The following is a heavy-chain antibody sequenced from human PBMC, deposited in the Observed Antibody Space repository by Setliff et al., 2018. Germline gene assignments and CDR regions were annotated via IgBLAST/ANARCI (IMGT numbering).Heavy chain of an antibody. CDR1: GGSISRSSYY. D-gene: IGHD6-25*01. Sequence: ETLSLTCSVSGGSISRSSYYWTWIRQAPGKGLEWGSVVYSRSPNTYYAASVKGRFTISRDNAQKTLYLHMNNLRADDTAVFYCVPGRGSWGQGALVTVSS. J-gene: IGHJ5*02. CDR3: VPGRGS. CDR2: VYSRSPNT. V-gene: IGHV3-53*01.